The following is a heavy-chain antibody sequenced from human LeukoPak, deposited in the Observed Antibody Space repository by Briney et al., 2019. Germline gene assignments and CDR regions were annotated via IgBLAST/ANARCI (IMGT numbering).Heavy chain of an antibody. CDR2: INHSGST. D-gene: IGHD2-2*01. CDR1: GGSFSGYY. J-gene: IGHJ6*03. Sequence: SETLSLTCGVYGGSFSGYYWSWIRQPPGKGLEWIGEINHSGSTNYNPSLKSRVTISVDTSKNQFSLKLSSVTAADTAVYYCARVGHQRTYYYYMDVWGKGTTVTVSS. V-gene: IGHV4-34*01. CDR3: ARVGHQRTYYYYMDV.